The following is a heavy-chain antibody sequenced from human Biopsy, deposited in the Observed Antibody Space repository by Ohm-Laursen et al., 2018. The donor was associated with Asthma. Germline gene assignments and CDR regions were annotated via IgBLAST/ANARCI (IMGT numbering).Heavy chain of an antibody. CDR2: ISYDGNHK. CDR3: ARDVDLRSVY. V-gene: IGHV3-30*03. J-gene: IGHJ4*02. D-gene: IGHD2-15*01. Sequence: SLRLSCTASGFMFRSFGMHWVRQAPGKGLEWVAVISYDGNHKFYEDSVKCRFTISRDNGKNSLYLQMNSLRAEDTAVYYCARDVDLRSVYWGQGTLVTVSS. CDR1: GFMFRSFG.